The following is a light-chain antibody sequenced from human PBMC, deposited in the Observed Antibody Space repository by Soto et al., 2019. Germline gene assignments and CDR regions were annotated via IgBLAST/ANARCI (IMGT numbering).Light chain of an antibody. V-gene: IGKV1-12*01. CDR3: QQTNSFPLT. J-gene: IGKJ5*01. Sequence: DIQITQSPSSVSASVGDRVTITCRASQGIDNWLAWYQQKPGKAPKLLIFVASILRSGVPSRFSGSGSGTDFTLTISSLQPEDFATYYCQQTNSFPLTFGPGTRLEIK. CDR1: QGIDNW. CDR2: VAS.